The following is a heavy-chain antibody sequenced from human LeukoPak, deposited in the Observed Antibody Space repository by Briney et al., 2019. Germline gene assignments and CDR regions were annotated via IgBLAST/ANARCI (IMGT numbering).Heavy chain of an antibody. D-gene: IGHD4-17*01. CDR3: ARPLRTAKNWFDP. Sequence: GASVKVSCKASGYTFTSYYMHWVRQAPGQGLEWMGIINPSGGSTSYAQKFQGRVTMTRDTSISTAYMELSRLRSDDTAVYYCARPLRTAKNWFDPWGQGTLVTVSS. CDR1: GYTFTSYY. J-gene: IGHJ5*02. CDR2: INPSGGST. V-gene: IGHV1-46*01.